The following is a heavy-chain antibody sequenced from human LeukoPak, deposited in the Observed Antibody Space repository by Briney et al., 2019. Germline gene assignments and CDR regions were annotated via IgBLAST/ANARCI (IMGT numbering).Heavy chain of an antibody. CDR1: GFTVSSNY. CDR2: IHKNAIT. Sequence: GGSLRLSCAASGFTVSSNYMTWVRQAPGKGLEWVSVIHKNAITYYADTVKGRFTISRDNSKNTLYLQMNNLRADDTAVYYCARGNYATGLNWGQGTLVTVSS. CDR3: ARGNYATGLN. J-gene: IGHJ4*02. D-gene: IGHD3-10*01. V-gene: IGHV3-53*01.